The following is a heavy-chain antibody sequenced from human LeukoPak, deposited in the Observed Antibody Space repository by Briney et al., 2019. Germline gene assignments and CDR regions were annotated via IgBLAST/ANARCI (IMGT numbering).Heavy chain of an antibody. D-gene: IGHD3-3*01. V-gene: IGHV3-23*01. Sequence: GGSLRLSCAASGFTFSSYAMSWVRQAPGKGLEWVSAISGSGGSTYYADSVKGRFTISRDNSKNTLYLQMNSLRAEDTAVYYCAKDWDYDFWSGYYTYYYYGMDVWGLGTTVTVSS. CDR3: AKDWDYDFWSGYYTYYYYGMDV. J-gene: IGHJ6*02. CDR1: GFTFSSYA. CDR2: ISGSGGST.